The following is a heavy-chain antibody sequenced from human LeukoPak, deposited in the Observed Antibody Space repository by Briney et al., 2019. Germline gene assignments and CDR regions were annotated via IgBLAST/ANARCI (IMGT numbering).Heavy chain of an antibody. CDR3: ARPPLDLWFGEENWFDP. Sequence: QSGGSLRLSCAASGFTFSSYAMHWVRQAPGKGLEWVAVISYDGSNKYYADSVKGRFTISRDNAKNTLYLQMNSLRAEDTAVYYCARPPLDLWFGEENWFDPWGQGTLVTVSS. CDR1: GFTFSSYA. D-gene: IGHD3-10*01. V-gene: IGHV3-30*04. CDR2: ISYDGSNK. J-gene: IGHJ5*02.